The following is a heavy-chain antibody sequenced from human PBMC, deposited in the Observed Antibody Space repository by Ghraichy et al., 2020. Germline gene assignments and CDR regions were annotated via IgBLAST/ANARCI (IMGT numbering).Heavy chain of an antibody. CDR1: GFTFSNNW. CDR3: ARWGYSSDWYYFDY. J-gene: IGHJ4*02. Sequence: GGSLRLSCAASGFTFSNNWMSWVRQAPGKGLEWVANIKQDGSAKYYVDSVKGRFTISRDNAKNSLYLQMNSLRAEDTAFYYCARWGYSSDWYYFDYWGQGTLVTVSS. D-gene: IGHD6-19*01. V-gene: IGHV3-7*02. CDR2: IKQDGSAK.